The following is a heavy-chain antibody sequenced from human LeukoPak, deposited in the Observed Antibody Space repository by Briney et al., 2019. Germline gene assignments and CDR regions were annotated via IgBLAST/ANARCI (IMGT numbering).Heavy chain of an antibody. CDR3: STETSRFFDWSLSY. Sequence: ASVKVSCKVSGYTLTELSMHWVRQAPGKGLEWMGGFDPDDGETIYAQKFQGRLTMTEDTSTYTAYMELSSLESEDTAMYYCSTETSRFFDWSLSYWGQGTLGTVSS. CDR2: FDPDDGET. J-gene: IGHJ4*02. D-gene: IGHD3-9*01. V-gene: IGHV1-24*01. CDR1: GYTLTELS.